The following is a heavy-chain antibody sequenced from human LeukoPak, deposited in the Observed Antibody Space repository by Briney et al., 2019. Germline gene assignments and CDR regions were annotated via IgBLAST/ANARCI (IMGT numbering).Heavy chain of an antibody. D-gene: IGHD7-27*01. CDR3: ARDQTGTGDLEAYYYYYMDV. J-gene: IGHJ6*03. V-gene: IGHV1-69*06. CDR2: VIPIFGTA. CDR1: GGTFSIYA. Sequence: SVKVSCKASGGTFSIYAISWGRQAPGQGLEWRGSVIPIFGTANYAQKFQGRVTITADKSTSTAYMELSSLRSEDTAVYYCARDQTGTGDLEAYYYYYMDVWGKGTTVTVSS.